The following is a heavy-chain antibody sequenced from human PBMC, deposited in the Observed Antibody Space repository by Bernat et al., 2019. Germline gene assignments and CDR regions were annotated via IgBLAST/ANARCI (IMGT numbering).Heavy chain of an antibody. V-gene: IGHV3-30*18. Sequence: QVQLVESGGGVVQPGRSLRLSCAASGFTFSSYGMHWVRQAPGKGLEWVAVISYDGSNKYYADSVKGRFTISRDNSKNTLYLQMNSLRAEDTAVYYCAKDLGNYAALDYWGQGTLVTVSS. D-gene: IGHD7-27*01. CDR3: AKDLGNYAALDY. CDR2: ISYDGSNK. CDR1: GFTFSSYG. J-gene: IGHJ4*02.